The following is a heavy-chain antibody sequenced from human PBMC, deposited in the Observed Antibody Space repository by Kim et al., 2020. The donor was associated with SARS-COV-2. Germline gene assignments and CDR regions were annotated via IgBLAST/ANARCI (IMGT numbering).Heavy chain of an antibody. V-gene: IGHV3-30-3*01. CDR1: GFTFSSYA. CDR2: ISYDGSNK. D-gene: IGHD3-10*01. J-gene: IGHJ5*02. Sequence: GGSLRLSCAASGFTFSSYAMHWVRQAPGKGLEWVAVISYDGSNKYYADSVKGRFTISRDNSKNTLYLQMNSLRAEDTAVYYCARDSGLWFGAWTTWGQGT. CDR3: ARDSGLWFGAWTT.